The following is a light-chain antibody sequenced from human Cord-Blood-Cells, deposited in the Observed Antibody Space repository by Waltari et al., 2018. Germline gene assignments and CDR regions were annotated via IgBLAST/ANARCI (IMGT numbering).Light chain of an antibody. Sequence: EIVMTQSPATLSVSQGERATLSCRASRSVSSNLAWAQQKPGQPPRLLIYGASTRATGIPARFSGSVYGTEFTLTISSLQSEDFAVDYCQQFNNLPRTFGQGTKVEIK. J-gene: IGKJ1*01. CDR1: RSVSSN. CDR2: GAS. CDR3: QQFNNLPRT. V-gene: IGKV3-15*01.